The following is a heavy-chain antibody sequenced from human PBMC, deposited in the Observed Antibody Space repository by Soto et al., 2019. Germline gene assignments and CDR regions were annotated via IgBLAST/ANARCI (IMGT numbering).Heavy chain of an antibody. Sequence: EVQLVESGGGLVQPGGSLRLSCAASGFTFSSYWMHWVRQAPGKGLVWVSRINSDGSSTSYEDSVKGRFTISRDNAKNPLYLQMNSLRAEDTALYYCARERQQLVAFDYWGQGTLVTVSS. D-gene: IGHD6-13*01. CDR1: GFTFSSYW. CDR2: INSDGSST. J-gene: IGHJ4*02. CDR3: ARERQQLVAFDY. V-gene: IGHV3-74*01.